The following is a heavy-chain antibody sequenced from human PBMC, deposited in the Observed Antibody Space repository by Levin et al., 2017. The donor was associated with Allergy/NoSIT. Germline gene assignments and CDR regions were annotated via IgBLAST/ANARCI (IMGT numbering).Heavy chain of an antibody. J-gene: IGHJ4*02. Sequence: NTGGSLRLSCAASGFTFSDYYMSWIRQAPGKGLEWVSYISSSGSTIYYADSVKGRFTISRDNAKNSLYLQMNSLRAEDTAVYYCAVGYGSGSYYDYYFDYWGQGTLVTVSS. CDR2: ISSSGSTI. D-gene: IGHD3-10*01. CDR3: AVGYGSGSYYDYYFDY. V-gene: IGHV3-11*01. CDR1: GFTFSDYY.